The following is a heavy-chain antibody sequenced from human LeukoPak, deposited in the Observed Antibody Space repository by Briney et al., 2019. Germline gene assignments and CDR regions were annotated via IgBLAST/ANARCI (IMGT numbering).Heavy chain of an antibody. CDR2: IGTAGDT. CDR3: AQMDCSGGSCYYAY. CDR1: GFTFSSYD. Sequence: PGGSLRLSCTASGFTFSSYDMHWVRQATGKGLEWVSAIGTAGDTYYPGSVKGRFTISRANAKNSLYLQMNSLRVGDTAMHYCAQMDCSGGSCYYAYWGQGTLVTVSS. J-gene: IGHJ4*02. D-gene: IGHD2-15*01. V-gene: IGHV3-13*04.